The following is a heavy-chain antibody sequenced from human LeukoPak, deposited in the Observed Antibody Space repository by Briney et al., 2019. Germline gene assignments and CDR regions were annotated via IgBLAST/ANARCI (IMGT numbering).Heavy chain of an antibody. CDR1: GFTFSSYA. V-gene: IGHV3-64*01. D-gene: IGHD5-18*01. J-gene: IGHJ4*02. CDR2: ISSNGDST. CDR3: ASGYSYFYFDC. Sequence: PGGSLRLSCAASGFTFSSYAMHWVRQAPGKGLEYVSAISSNGDSTYYANSVKGRFTISRDNSKNTLYLQMGSLRAEDMAVYYCASGYSYFYFDCWAQGTLVTVSS.